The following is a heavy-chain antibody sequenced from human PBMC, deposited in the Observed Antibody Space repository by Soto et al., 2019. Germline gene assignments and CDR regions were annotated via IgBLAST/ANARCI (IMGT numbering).Heavy chain of an antibody. CDR2: INHSGST. J-gene: IGHJ6*02. V-gene: IGHV4-34*01. CDR1: GGSFSGYY. CDR3: AREKDFWSGYSGSVVAVDYYYAMDV. Sequence: PSETLSLTCAVYGGSFSGYYWSWIRQPPGKGLEWIGEINHSGSTNYNPSLKSRVTISVDTSKNQFSLKLSSVTAADTAVYYCAREKDFWSGYSGSVVAVDYYYAMDVWGQGTTVTVSS. D-gene: IGHD3-3*01.